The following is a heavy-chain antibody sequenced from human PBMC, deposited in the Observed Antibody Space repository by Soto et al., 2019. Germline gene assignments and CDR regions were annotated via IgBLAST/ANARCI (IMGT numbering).Heavy chain of an antibody. CDR1: GFTFSSYG. CDR3: AKDRQLPGYYGMDV. Sequence: QVQLVESGGGVVQPGRSLRLSCVASGFTFSSYGMHWVRQAPGKGLEWVAVISYDGSNKYYADSVKGRFTISRDNSKNTPYLQMNSLRAEDTAVYYCAKDRQLPGYYGMDVWGQGTTVTVSS. CDR2: ISYDGSNK. J-gene: IGHJ6*02. D-gene: IGHD6-6*01. V-gene: IGHV3-30*18.